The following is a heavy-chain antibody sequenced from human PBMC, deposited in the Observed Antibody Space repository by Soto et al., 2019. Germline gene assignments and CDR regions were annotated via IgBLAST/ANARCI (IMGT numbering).Heavy chain of an antibody. V-gene: IGHV4-39*01. D-gene: IGHD3-3*01. CDR1: GGSISSSSYY. CDR3: ARHWPDSYYDFWSGYNWFDP. Sequence: PSETLSLTCTVSGGSISSSSYYWGWIRQPPGKGLEWIGSIYYSGSTYYNPSLKSRVTISVDTSKNQFSLKLSSVTAADTAVYYCARHWPDSYYDFWSGYNWFDPWGQGTLVTVS. J-gene: IGHJ5*02. CDR2: IYYSGST.